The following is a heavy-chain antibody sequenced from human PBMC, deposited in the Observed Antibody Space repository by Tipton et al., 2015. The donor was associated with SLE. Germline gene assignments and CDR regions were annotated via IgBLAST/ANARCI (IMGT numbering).Heavy chain of an antibody. J-gene: IGHJ4*02. D-gene: IGHD6-19*01. V-gene: IGHV3-33*08. CDR2: IWYDGSNQ. CDR1: GFSISSYG. CDR3: ARDNSGWYWFFDF. Sequence: SLRLSCAASGFSISSYGMHWVRQAPAKGLEWVAAIWYDGSNQYYADSVKGRFTISRDNSKSTLYLEMNSLRAEDTAVYYCARDNSGWYWFFDFWGQGTLVTVSS.